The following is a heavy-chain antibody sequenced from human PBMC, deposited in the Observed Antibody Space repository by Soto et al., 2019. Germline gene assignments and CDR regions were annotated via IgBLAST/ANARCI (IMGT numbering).Heavy chain of an antibody. CDR3: ARTFSLGNWYVFDS. Sequence: SETLSLTCAVYGGSFSGYYWSWIRQPPGKGLEWIGEINHSGSTNYNPSLKSRVTISVDTSKNQFSLKLSSVTAADTAVYYCARTFSLGNWYVFDSWGQGTLVTVSS. CDR2: INHSGST. V-gene: IGHV4-34*01. CDR1: GGSFSGYY. D-gene: IGHD1-1*01. J-gene: IGHJ4*02.